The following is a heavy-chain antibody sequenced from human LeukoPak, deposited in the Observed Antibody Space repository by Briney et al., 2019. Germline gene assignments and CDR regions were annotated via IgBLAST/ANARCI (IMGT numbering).Heavy chain of an antibody. Sequence: ASVKVSCKASGYTFTGYYMHWVRQAPGQGLEWMGWINPNSGNINYAQKFEGRVTMTRDTSISTAYMELSRLRFDDTAVYYCARDRSVSGYNNFDYWGQGTLVTVSS. CDR2: INPNSGNI. V-gene: IGHV1-2*02. CDR3: ARDRSVSGYNNFDY. D-gene: IGHD5-24*01. CDR1: GYTFTGYY. J-gene: IGHJ4*02.